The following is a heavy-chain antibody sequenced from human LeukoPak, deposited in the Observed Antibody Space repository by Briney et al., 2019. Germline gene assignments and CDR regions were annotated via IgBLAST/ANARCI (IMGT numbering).Heavy chain of an antibody. V-gene: IGHV3-48*03. D-gene: IGHD6-19*01. J-gene: IGHJ5*02. Sequence: GGSLRLSCTGSGFTFSSYEMNWVRQAPGKGLEWISYISSHGDTIYYADSVRGRFTLYRDNAKNSLYLQMNSLRVEDTAVYYCARGYASAWCDHWGQGALVTVSS. CDR2: ISSHGDTI. CDR3: ARGYASAWCDH. CDR1: GFTFSSYE.